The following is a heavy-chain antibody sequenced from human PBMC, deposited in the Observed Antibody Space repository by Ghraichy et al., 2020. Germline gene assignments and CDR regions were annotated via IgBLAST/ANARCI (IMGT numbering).Heavy chain of an antibody. J-gene: IGHJ4*02. CDR3: ARQDSSSSPDY. Sequence: SETLSLTCTVSGGSISSSSYYWGWIRQPPGKGLEWIGSIYYSGSTYYNPSLKSRVTISVDTSKNQFSLKLSSVTAADTAVYYCARQDSSSSPDYWGQGTLVTVSS. CDR1: GGSISSSSYY. CDR2: IYYSGST. V-gene: IGHV4-39*01. D-gene: IGHD6-6*01.